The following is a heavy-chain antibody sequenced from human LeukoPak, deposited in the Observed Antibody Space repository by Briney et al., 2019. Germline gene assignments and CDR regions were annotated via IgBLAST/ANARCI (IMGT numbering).Heavy chain of an antibody. CDR2: ISAYNGNT. J-gene: IGHJ4*02. CDR3: ARVCSSTSCYTGGVLDY. Sequence: ASVKVSCKASGYTFTSYGISWVRQAPGQGLEWMGWISAYNGNTNYAQKLQGRVTMTTDTSTSTAYMELRSLRSDDTAVYYCARVCSSTSCYTGGVLDYWGQGTLVTVSS. CDR1: GYTFTSYG. V-gene: IGHV1-18*01. D-gene: IGHD2-2*02.